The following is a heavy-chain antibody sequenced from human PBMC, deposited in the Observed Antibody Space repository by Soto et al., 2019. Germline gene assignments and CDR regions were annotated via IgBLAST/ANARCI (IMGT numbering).Heavy chain of an antibody. Sequence: ASVKVSCKASGYTFTSDGISWVRQATGQGLEWMGWISAYNGNTNYAQKLQGRVTMTTDTSTSTAYMELRSLRSDDTAVYYCARAGYGDYYNPYDYWGQGTLVTVSS. J-gene: IGHJ4*02. D-gene: IGHD4-17*01. CDR1: GYTFTSDG. V-gene: IGHV1-18*01. CDR2: ISAYNGNT. CDR3: ARAGYGDYYNPYDY.